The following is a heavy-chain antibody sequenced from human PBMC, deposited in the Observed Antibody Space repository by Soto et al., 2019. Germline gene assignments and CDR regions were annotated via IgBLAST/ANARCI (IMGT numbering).Heavy chain of an antibody. CDR2: ISGSGGST. Sequence: GGSLRLSCAASGFTFSSYAMSWVHQAPGKGLEWVSAISGSGGSTYYADSVKGRFTISRDNSKNTLYLQMNSLRAEDTAVYYCAKDLNWNRDYYYMDVWGKGTTVTVSS. V-gene: IGHV3-23*01. CDR3: AKDLNWNRDYYYMDV. D-gene: IGHD1-1*01. J-gene: IGHJ6*03. CDR1: GFTFSSYA.